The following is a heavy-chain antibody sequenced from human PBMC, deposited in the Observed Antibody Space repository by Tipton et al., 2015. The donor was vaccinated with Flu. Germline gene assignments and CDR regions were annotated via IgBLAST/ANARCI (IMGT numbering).Heavy chain of an antibody. CDR2: IYYSGST. D-gene: IGHD3-10*01. CDR1: GGSISSYY. Sequence: TLSLTCTVSGGSISSYYWSWIRQSPGKGLEWIGYIYYSGSTNYNPSLRSRVTTSVDTSKNQFSLRLTSVTAADTAVYYCTTSSGGVDYYFDYWGQGTLVTVSS. J-gene: IGHJ4*02. V-gene: IGHV4-59*03. CDR3: TTSSGGVDYYFDY.